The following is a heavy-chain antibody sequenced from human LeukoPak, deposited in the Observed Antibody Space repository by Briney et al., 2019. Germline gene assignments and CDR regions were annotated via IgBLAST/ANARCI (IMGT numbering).Heavy chain of an antibody. CDR3: ARLGGGTSYIDP. J-gene: IGHJ5*02. Sequence: SETLSLTCSVSGGSITTANYYWGWIRQPPGKGLEWIGSVYYSGSTDYTASLKSRVTISVDTSKNQFSLKLTSVTAADTAVYYCARLGGGTSYIDPWGQGSLVTVSS. V-gene: IGHV4-39*01. CDR2: VYYSGST. CDR1: GGSITTANYY. D-gene: IGHD3-16*01.